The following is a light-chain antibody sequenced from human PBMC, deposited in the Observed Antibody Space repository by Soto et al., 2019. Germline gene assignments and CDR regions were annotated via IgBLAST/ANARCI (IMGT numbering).Light chain of an antibody. J-gene: IGKJ5*01. CDR3: QQRSNWPPD. CDR2: DAS. V-gene: IGKV3-11*01. Sequence: EIVLTQSPATLSLYPGERATLSCRASQGVSSYLAWYQQKPGQAPRLLVYDASNRATGLPARFSGSGSGTDFTLTISSLEPEDFAVYYCQQRSNWPPDFGQGTRLETK. CDR1: QGVSSY.